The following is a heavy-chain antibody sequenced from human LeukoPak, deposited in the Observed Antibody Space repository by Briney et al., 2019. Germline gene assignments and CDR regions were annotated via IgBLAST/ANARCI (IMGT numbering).Heavy chain of an antibody. CDR1: GFTFNNHG. J-gene: IGHJ4*02. Sequence: PGGSLRLSCEASGFTFNNHGMNWVRQAPGKGLEWVSFISSRSSFTYYADSVKGRFTISRDSARNSLYLQMKSLRAEDTAVYFCARCEVRATMHLFDSWGQGTLVTVSS. CDR3: ARCEVRATMHLFDS. CDR2: ISSRSSFT. D-gene: IGHD1-26*01. V-gene: IGHV3-21*01.